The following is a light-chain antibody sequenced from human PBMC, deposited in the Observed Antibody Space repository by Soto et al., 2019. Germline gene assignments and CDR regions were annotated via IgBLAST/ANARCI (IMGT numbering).Light chain of an antibody. CDR2: EVT. Sequence: QSALTQPASVSGSPGQSITISCTGTSSDVGGYDFVSWYRQYPGQAPKILIYEVTHRPSGVPDRFSGSKPGNTASLTISGLQAEDEADYYCCSYASTSSPVFGPGTKVTVL. CDR1: SSDVGGYDF. V-gene: IGLV2-14*01. J-gene: IGLJ1*01. CDR3: CSYASTSSPV.